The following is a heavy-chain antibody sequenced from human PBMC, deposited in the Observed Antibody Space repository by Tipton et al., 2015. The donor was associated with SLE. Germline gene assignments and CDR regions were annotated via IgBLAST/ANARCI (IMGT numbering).Heavy chain of an antibody. V-gene: IGHV4-38-2*01. CDR2: IFYSGGT. CDR1: GYSVTSGYV. D-gene: IGHD1-1*01. CDR3: ARSYTWKRYYFDY. J-gene: IGHJ4*02. Sequence: TLSLTCAVSGYSVTSGYVWDWIRQPPGKGLEWIGSIFYSGGTSYNPSLNSRLTISVDTSKNQFSLKLSSVAAADTAVYYCARSYTWKRYYFDYWGQGTLVTVSS.